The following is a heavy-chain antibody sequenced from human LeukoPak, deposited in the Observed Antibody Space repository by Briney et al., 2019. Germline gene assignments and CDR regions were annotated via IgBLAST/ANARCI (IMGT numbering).Heavy chain of an antibody. Sequence: ASVKVSCKASGYTFTSYYMHWVRQAPGQGLEWMGIINPSGGSTSYAQKFQGRVTMTRDTSISTAYMELSRLRSDDTAVYYCARTAMVRRYDAFDIWGQGTMVTVSS. CDR2: INPSGGST. CDR1: GYTFTSYY. D-gene: IGHD5-18*01. J-gene: IGHJ3*02. V-gene: IGHV1-46*01. CDR3: ARTAMVRRYDAFDI.